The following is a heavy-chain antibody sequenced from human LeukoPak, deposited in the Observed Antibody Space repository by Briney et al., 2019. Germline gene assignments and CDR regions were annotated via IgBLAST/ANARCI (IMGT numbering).Heavy chain of an antibody. Sequence: GGSLRLSCVVSGFTFSNYWMSWVRQAPGKGLEWVANIEQNGNEKYHVDSLKGRFTIYRDNAKNSLYLQMNSLRAEDSAVYYCVRYYGSGSPYREYYFDYWGQGTLVTVSS. CDR3: VRYYGSGSPYREYYFDY. J-gene: IGHJ4*02. CDR2: IEQNGNEK. D-gene: IGHD3-10*01. V-gene: IGHV3-7*01. CDR1: GFTFSNYW.